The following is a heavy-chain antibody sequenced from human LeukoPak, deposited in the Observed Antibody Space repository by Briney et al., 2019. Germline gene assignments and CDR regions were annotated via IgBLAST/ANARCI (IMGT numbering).Heavy chain of an antibody. Sequence: ASVKVSCKASGYTFTSYYMHWVRQAPGQGLEWMGIINPSGGSTSYAQKFQGRVTMTRDTSTSTVYMELSSLRSEDTAVYYCARGGGRITMVVVVIPGYYFDYWGQGTLVTVSS. D-gene: IGHD3-22*01. CDR3: ARGGGRITMVVVVIPGYYFDY. V-gene: IGHV1-46*01. CDR2: INPSGGST. J-gene: IGHJ4*02. CDR1: GYTFTSYY.